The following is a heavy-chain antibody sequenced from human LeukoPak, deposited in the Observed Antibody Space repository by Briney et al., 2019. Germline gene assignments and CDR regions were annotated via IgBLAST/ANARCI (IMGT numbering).Heavy chain of an antibody. V-gene: IGHV4-59*08. Sequence: PSETLSLTCTVSGGSIRSYYWSWVRQTPGEGLEWGGYIYYSGSTKYNTSLKRRVTISVDASKNQFSLKLSSVTAADTAVYYCARHVLRYSGRYFDYWGQGTLVTVSS. D-gene: IGHD1-26*01. J-gene: IGHJ4*02. CDR1: GGSIRSYY. CDR2: IYYSGST. CDR3: ARHVLRYSGRYFDY.